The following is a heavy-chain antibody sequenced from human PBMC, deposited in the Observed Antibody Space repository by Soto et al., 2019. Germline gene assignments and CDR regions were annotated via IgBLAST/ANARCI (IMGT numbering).Heavy chain of an antibody. V-gene: IGHV1-69*01. CDR1: GGNFTNYG. Sequence: QVQLVQSGAELKKPGSSVKVSCKASGGNFTNYGISWVRQAPGQGLEWMGGIIPLFGTTNYAQKFRGRVTVTADDSTSAAYMELNSLRSEDTAIYFCARARGTSWYNWFDPWGQGTLVTVSS. CDR2: IIPLFGTT. J-gene: IGHJ5*02. D-gene: IGHD6-13*01. CDR3: ARARGTSWYNWFDP.